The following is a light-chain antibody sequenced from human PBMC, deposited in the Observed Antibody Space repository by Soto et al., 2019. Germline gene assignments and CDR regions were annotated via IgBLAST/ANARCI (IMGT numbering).Light chain of an antibody. CDR2: GAS. V-gene: IGKV1-9*01. CDR1: PAISSY. J-gene: IGKJ1*01. CDR3: QQLNRYPLT. Sequence: IPLTQSPSSLSASVGVRVTITCRASPAISSYLAWYQQKPGRAPNLLIYGASTLQSGVQSWFSGSGSGTDFTLSISSLQPEDFATYYCQQLNRYPLTFGQGTKVQIK.